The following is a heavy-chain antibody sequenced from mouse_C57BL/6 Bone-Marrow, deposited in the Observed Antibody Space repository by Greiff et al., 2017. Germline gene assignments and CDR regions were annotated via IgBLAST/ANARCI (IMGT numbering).Heavy chain of an antibody. CDR3: ARDRGYGFYAMDY. CDR1: GFTFSDYY. CDR2: ISNGGGST. D-gene: IGHD1-1*01. Sequence: EVKLVESGGGLVQPGGSLKLSCAASGFTFSDYYMYWVRQTPEKRLEWVAYISNGGGSTYYPDTVKGRFTISRDNAKNNLYLQMSHLKSEDTAMYYCARDRGYGFYAMDYWGQGTSVTVSS. J-gene: IGHJ4*01. V-gene: IGHV5-12*01.